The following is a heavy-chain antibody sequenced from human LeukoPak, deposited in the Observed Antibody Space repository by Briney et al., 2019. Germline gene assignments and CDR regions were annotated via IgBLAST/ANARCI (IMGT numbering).Heavy chain of an antibody. CDR2: ISYDGSNK. CDR3: AKASPGGGDYFDY. CDR1: GFTFSSYA. D-gene: IGHD2-21*01. J-gene: IGHJ4*02. Sequence: PGGSLRLSCAASGFTFSSYAMHWVRQAPGKGLEWVAVISYDGSNKYYADSVKGRFTISRDNSKNTLYLQMNSLRAEDTAVYYCAKASPGGGDYFDYWGQGTLVTVSS. V-gene: IGHV3-30*04.